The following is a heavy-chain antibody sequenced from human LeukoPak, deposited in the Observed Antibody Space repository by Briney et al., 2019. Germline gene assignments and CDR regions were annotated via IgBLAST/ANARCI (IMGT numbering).Heavy chain of an antibody. D-gene: IGHD3-9*01. CDR3: AKGATPKLRFFDWFAAPDY. CDR1: GFTFSNYA. CDR2: IGAGGENT. J-gene: IGHJ4*02. Sequence: SGGSLRLSCAASGFTFSNYAMSWVRQAPGKGLEWVSTIGAGGENTYYADSVKGRFTISRDNSKNTLSLQMTSLSAEDTAVYYCAKGATPKLRFFDWFAAPDYWGQGTLVTVSS. V-gene: IGHV3-23*01.